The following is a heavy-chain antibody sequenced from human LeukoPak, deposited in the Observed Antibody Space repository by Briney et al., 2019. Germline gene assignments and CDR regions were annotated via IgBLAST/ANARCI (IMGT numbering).Heavy chain of an antibody. CDR1: GFTVSSYD. Sequence: PGGSLRLSCAASGFTVSSYDMHWVRQAPGKGLEWVAVIWDDGRTKNYVDSVKGRFTISRDSSKNTLYLQMNSLRAEDTAVYYCVRDPCSAGTCYSAYWGQESLVTVSS. CDR2: IWDDGRTK. J-gene: IGHJ4*02. CDR3: VRDPCSAGTCYSAY. D-gene: IGHD2-15*01. V-gene: IGHV3-33*01.